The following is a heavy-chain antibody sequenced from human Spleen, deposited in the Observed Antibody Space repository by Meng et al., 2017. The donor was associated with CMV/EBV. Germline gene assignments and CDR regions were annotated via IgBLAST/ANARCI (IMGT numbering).Heavy chain of an antibody. Sequence: SGFIFSSYGMHWVRQTPGKGLEWVAVIWYDGSNKYYADSVKGRFTISRDNSKNMLYLQMNSLRVEDTALYYCARDGKYQLLSWWFDPWGQGTLVTVSS. J-gene: IGHJ5*02. V-gene: IGHV3-33*01. CDR1: GFIFSSYG. CDR3: ARDGKYQLLSWWFDP. D-gene: IGHD2-2*01. CDR2: IWYDGSNK.